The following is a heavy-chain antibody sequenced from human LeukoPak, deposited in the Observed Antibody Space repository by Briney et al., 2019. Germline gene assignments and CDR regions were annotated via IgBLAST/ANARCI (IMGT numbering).Heavy chain of an antibody. Sequence: GGSLRLSCAASGFTFSSYAMHWVRQAPGKGLEWVALISYDGSNKYFADSVKGRFTISRDNSKNTLYLQMNSLRAEDTALYYCARVGSGSYLDAFDIWGQGTMVTVSS. D-gene: IGHD1-26*01. CDR2: ISYDGSNK. J-gene: IGHJ3*02. V-gene: IGHV3-30-3*01. CDR1: GFTFSSYA. CDR3: ARVGSGSYLDAFDI.